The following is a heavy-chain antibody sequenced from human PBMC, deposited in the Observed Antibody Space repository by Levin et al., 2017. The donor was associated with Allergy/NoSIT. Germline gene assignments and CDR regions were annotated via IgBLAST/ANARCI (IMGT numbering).Heavy chain of an antibody. CDR3: ARDHHSGDKWDS. D-gene: IGHD4-17*01. CDR2: ISESGHSI. CDR1: GFTFSSYE. V-gene: IGHV3-48*03. Sequence: SCAGSGFTFSSYEMNWVRQAPGKGLEWLSYISESGHSIFYADSVRGRFTISRDNANNLLYLQMNSLRAEDTAVYYCARDHHSGDKWDSWGQGTLVTVSS. J-gene: IGHJ4*02.